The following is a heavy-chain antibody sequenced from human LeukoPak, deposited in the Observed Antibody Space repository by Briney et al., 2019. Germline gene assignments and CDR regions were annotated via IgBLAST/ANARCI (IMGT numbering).Heavy chain of an antibody. V-gene: IGHV3-7*01. J-gene: IGHJ4*02. Sequence: GGSLRLSCAASGFSLSSYWMSWVRQAPGKGLEWVANIKQDGGEKYYVDSVKGRFTISRDNAKNSLYLQMNSLRAEDTAVYYCATDGGYCSRTSCYRGDYFDYWGQGTLVTVSS. CDR2: IKQDGGEK. CDR1: GFSLSSYW. CDR3: ATDGGYCSRTSCYRGDYFDY. D-gene: IGHD2-2*02.